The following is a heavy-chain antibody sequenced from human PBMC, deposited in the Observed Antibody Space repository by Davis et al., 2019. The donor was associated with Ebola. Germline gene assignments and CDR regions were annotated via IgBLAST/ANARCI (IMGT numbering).Heavy chain of an antibody. CDR3: ARESVSLKHFDY. Sequence: MPSETLSPTCTVSGGSVSSGSYFCSWIRQPPGKGPDYIGYIYYSGSTNYNPSLKSRVTISVDTSKNQFSLKLSSVTAADTDVYYCARESVSLKHFDYWGQGTLVTVSS. J-gene: IGHJ4*02. D-gene: IGHD2-8*01. CDR1: GGSVSSGSYF. CDR2: IYYSGST. V-gene: IGHV4-61*01.